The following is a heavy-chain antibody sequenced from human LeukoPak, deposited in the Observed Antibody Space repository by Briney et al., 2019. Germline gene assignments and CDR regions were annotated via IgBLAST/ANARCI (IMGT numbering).Heavy chain of an antibody. J-gene: IGHJ4*02. CDR1: GGSISSYY. V-gene: IGHV4-59*01. CDR2: ISYSGST. D-gene: IGHD6-13*01. Sequence: SETLSLTCTVSGGSISSYYWSWIRQPPGKGLEWIGYISYSGSTKYNPSLKSRVTISLDTSNNQFSLKLSSVTSADTAVYYCARGEAAIDYWGQGTLVTVSS. CDR3: ARGEAAIDY.